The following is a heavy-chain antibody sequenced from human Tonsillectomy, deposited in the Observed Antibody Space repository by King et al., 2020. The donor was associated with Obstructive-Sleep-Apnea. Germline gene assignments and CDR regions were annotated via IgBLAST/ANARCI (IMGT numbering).Heavy chain of an antibody. Sequence: VQLVESGGGLVKPGGSLRLSCSASGFTFNTYIMNWFRQAPGRGLEWVSSISSGSRYRYYSDSVKGRFTISRDNAKDSLYLQMNSLTAEDTAVYYCARDYGGYSSGYSFDYWGQGTLVTVSS. V-gene: IGHV3-21*01. J-gene: IGHJ4*02. CDR3: ARDYGGYSSGYSFDY. CDR2: ISSGSRYR. D-gene: IGHD5-18*01. CDR1: GFTFNTYI.